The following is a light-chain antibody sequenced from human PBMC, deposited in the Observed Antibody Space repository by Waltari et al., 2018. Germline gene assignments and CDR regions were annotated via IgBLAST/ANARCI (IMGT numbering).Light chain of an antibody. Sequence: EIVLTQSPATLSVSSGESATLSCRASQSVGTFLAWFQQKPGQAPRLLIYDASKRATSVPARFSGSGAGTDFSLTSRSLEPEDFASYYCQQRSNWPMYTFGQGTKLEIK. J-gene: IGKJ2*01. CDR1: QSVGTF. CDR2: DAS. CDR3: QQRSNWPMYT. V-gene: IGKV3-11*01.